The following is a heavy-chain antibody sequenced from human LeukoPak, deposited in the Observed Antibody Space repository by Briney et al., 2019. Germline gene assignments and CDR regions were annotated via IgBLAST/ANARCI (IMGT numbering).Heavy chain of an antibody. D-gene: IGHD3-22*01. CDR1: GYTFTDYY. CDR3: ARAGIWDYSDTSGYHNGAFDI. V-gene: IGHV1-2*06. J-gene: IGHJ3*02. CDR2: INPNSGGT. Sequence: ASVKVSCKTSGYTFTDYYMHWVRQAPGQGLEWMGRINPNSGGTSYAQKFQGRVTMTRDTSISTVYMELSRLRSDDTAVHYCARAGIWDYSDTSGYHNGAFDIWGQGTMVTVSS.